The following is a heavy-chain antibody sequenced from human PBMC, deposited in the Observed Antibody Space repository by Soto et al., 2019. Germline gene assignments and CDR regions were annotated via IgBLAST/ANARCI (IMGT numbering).Heavy chain of an antibody. CDR2: IKFDGSSA. D-gene: IGHD3-10*01. V-gene: IGHV3-74*01. CDR1: GFTFSDYW. J-gene: IGHJ3*01. Sequence: EVQLVESGGGLVQPGGSLRLSCAASGFTFSDYWIHWVRQAPGKGLVWVSRIKFDGSSANYADSVKGRFTISRDNAMDTVYLQMNSLRAEDTAVYYCARGVRGHYGFDVWGQGTLVTLSS. CDR3: ARGVRGHYGFDV.